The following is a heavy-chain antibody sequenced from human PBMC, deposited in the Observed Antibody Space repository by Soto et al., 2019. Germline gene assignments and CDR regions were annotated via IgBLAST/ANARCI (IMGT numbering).Heavy chain of an antibody. CDR3: ARDDHVRGALDY. CDR1: GGTFSSYA. CDR2: IIPIFGTA. V-gene: IGHV1-69*13. D-gene: IGHD3-10*02. J-gene: IGHJ4*02. Sequence: ASVKVSCKASGGTFSSYAISWVRQAPGQGLEWMGGIIPIFGTANYAQKFQGRVTITADESTSTAYMELSSLRSEDTAVYYCARDDHVRGALDYWGQGTLVTVSS.